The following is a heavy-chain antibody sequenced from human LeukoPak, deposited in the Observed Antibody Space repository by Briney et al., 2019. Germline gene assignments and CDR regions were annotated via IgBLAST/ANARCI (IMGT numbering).Heavy chain of an antibody. D-gene: IGHD3-22*01. Sequence: GGSLRLSCVASGFTFSDYDMNWVRQAPMKGLEWISAIRGNGDTTYYADSVKGRFAISRDNSKNTLYLQMNSLRPEDTAVYYCAKVWSKYYDSSDTDDWGQGTLVTVSS. CDR1: GFTFSDYD. V-gene: IGHV3-23*01. J-gene: IGHJ4*02. CDR2: IRGNGDTT. CDR3: AKVWSKYYDSSDTDD.